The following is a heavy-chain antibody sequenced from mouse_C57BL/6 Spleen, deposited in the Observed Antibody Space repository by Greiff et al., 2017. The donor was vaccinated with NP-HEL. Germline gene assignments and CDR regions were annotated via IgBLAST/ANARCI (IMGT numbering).Heavy chain of an antibody. Sequence: VQLQESGPELVKPGASVKISCKASGYAFSSSWMNWVKPRPGKGLEWIGRIYPGDGDTNYNGKFKGKATLTADKSSSTAYMQRSSLTSEDSAVYFCATYPTEDYYAMDYWGQGTSVTVSS. CDR2: IYPGDGDT. D-gene: IGHD2-10*01. CDR3: ATYPTEDYYAMDY. J-gene: IGHJ4*01. CDR1: GYAFSSSW. V-gene: IGHV1-82*01.